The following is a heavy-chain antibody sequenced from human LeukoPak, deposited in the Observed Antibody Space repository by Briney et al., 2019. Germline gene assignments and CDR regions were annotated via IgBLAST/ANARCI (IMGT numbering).Heavy chain of an antibody. Sequence: PGGSLRLSCAASGFTFKSHWMHWVRQSPGKGLVWVSRLSTDSTRENYADSMKGRFTVSRDNAKNTLYLQLNSLRVDDTAVYYCARGERRGPLDYWGQGTLVTVSS. CDR1: GFTFKSHW. D-gene: IGHD1-1*01. CDR3: ARGERRGPLDY. CDR2: LSTDSTRE. J-gene: IGHJ4*02. V-gene: IGHV3-74*01.